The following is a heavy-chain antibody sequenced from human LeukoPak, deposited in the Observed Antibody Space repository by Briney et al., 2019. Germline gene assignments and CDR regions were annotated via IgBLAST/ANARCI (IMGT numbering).Heavy chain of an antibody. Sequence: ASVKVSCKTSGYTFTNLDIDWLRQAPGQGLEWMGWMSPNSGDTGYAQKFQGRVSMTRDIFKSTAYMELSSLRSEDTAIYYCASNPPNTGDFYYWGLGTLVTVSS. D-gene: IGHD1-1*01. CDR2: MSPNSGDT. CDR3: ASNPPNTGDFYY. J-gene: IGHJ4*02. CDR1: GYTFTNLD. V-gene: IGHV1-8*01.